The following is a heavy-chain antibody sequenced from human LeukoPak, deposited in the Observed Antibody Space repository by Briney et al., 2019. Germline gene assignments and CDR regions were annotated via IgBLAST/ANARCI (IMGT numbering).Heavy chain of an antibody. D-gene: IGHD6-19*01. CDR1: GFTFSSYE. Sequence: GGSLRLSCAASGFTFSSYEMNWVRQAPGKGLEWVSVIYSGGSTYYADSVKGRFTISRDNSKNTLYLQMNSLRAEDTAVYYCARARPGVAGFFDYWGQGTLVTVSS. CDR2: IYSGGST. CDR3: ARARPGVAGFFDY. J-gene: IGHJ4*02. V-gene: IGHV3-53*01.